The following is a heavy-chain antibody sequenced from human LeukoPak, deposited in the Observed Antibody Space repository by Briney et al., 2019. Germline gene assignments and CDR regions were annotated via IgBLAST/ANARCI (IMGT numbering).Heavy chain of an antibody. V-gene: IGHV3-30*03. CDR3: ARGYDFWSPGY. Sequence: GGSLRLSCAASGFTFSSYGMHWVRQAPGKGLEWVAVISYDGSNKYYADSVKGRFTISRDNSKNTLYLQVNSLRAEDTAVYYCARGYDFWSPGYWGQGTLVTVSS. J-gene: IGHJ4*02. CDR2: ISYDGSNK. D-gene: IGHD3-3*01. CDR1: GFTFSSYG.